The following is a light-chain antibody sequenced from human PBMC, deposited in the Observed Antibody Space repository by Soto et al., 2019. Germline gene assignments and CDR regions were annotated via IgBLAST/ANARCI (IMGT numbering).Light chain of an antibody. CDR2: DTS. V-gene: IGKV3-20*01. CDR3: QQYGTSEII. J-gene: IGKJ5*01. Sequence: EIVLTQSPATLSLSPWERATLSCMASQSVSGYLAWYQQRPGQAPRLLIYDTSSRASGIPDRFSGSGSGTDFTLTISRLETEDFAVFYCQQYGTSEIIFGQGTRLEI. CDR1: QSVSGY.